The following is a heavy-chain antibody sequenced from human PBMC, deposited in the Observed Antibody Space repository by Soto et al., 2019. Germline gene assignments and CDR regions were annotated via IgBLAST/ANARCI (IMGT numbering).Heavy chain of an antibody. V-gene: IGHV2-5*02. J-gene: IGHJ4*02. CDR3: AHVNDNDATFDY. D-gene: IGHD1-1*01. Sequence: QITLKESGPTLVKPTQTLTLTCTFSGFSLNTAIVGVGWIRQPPGKALEWLALIYWDDNKRYSPSLKSRLTITKDTSKNQVVLTMTNMDPVDTATYYCAHVNDNDATFDYWGQGTLVTVSS. CDR2: IYWDDNK. CDR1: GFSLNTAIVG.